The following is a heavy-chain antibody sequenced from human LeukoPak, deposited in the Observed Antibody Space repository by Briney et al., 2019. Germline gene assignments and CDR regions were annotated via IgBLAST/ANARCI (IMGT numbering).Heavy chain of an antibody. D-gene: IGHD2-15*01. V-gene: IGHV4-59*12. CDR3: ARRSCSGGTCYESRGWFDS. CDR1: GGSISSYY. CDR2: IYYSGST. Sequence: PSETLSLTCTVSGGSISSYYWSWIRQPPGKGLEWIGSIYYSGSTSYNPSLKSRVTMTVDTSKSQFSLKLSSVTAADTAVYYCARRSCSGGTCYESRGWFDSWGQGTLVTVSS. J-gene: IGHJ5*01.